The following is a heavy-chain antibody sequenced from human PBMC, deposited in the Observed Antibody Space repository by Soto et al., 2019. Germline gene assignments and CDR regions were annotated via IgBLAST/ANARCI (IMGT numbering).Heavy chain of an antibody. D-gene: IGHD6-13*01. J-gene: IGHJ4*02. CDR3: AKDPGYSSSWTFDY. V-gene: IGHV3-30*18. CDR2: ISSDGSIK. Sequence: PGGSLRVSCAASGFTFRYSGMHWVRQSPGKGLEWVADISSDGSIKFYGDSMKGRFTISRDNAKNSLYLQMNSLRAEDTALYYCAKDPGYSSSWTFDYWGQGTLVTVSS. CDR1: GFTFRYSG.